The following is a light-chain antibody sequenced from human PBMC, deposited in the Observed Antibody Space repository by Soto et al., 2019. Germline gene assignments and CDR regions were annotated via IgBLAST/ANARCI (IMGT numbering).Light chain of an antibody. V-gene: IGKV3-15*01. CDR3: PQYNNWPRT. CDR1: QSVSTL. CDR2: GPT. Sequence: EMGMTQSPATLSVSTGERATLCFRASQSVSTLLAWYQQKPGQAPRPLIHGPTTRATGIPARFSGSGSGTEFTLTIRSLQSEDFALYYCPQYNNWPRTFGQGTKVDIK. J-gene: IGKJ1*01.